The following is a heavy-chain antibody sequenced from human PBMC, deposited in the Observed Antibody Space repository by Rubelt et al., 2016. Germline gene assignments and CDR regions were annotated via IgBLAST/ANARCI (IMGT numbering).Heavy chain of an antibody. CDR2: ISSSSSTI. CDR3: ARDPTKAKTWIQLWLPYYYYYGMDV. Sequence: EVQLVESGGGLVQPGGSLRLSCAASGFTFSSYSMNWVRQAPGKGLEWVSYISSSSSTIYYADSVKGRCPISREKGKNSLYLQMNGLRAEDTALYYCARDPTKAKTWIQLWLPYYYYYGMDVWGQGTTVTVSS. V-gene: IGHV3-48*01. D-gene: IGHD5-18*01. CDR1: GFTFSSYS. J-gene: IGHJ6*02.